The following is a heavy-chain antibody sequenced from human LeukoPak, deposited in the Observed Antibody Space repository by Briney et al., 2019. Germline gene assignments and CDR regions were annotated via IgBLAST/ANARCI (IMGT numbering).Heavy chain of an antibody. Sequence: ASVKVSCKASGYTFTGYYMHWVRQAPGQGLEWMGWINPNSGGTNYAQKFQGRATMTRDTSISTAYMELSRLRSDDTAVYYCARGPYYDSSGYYRNWFDPWGQGTLVTVSS. CDR1: GYTFTGYY. CDR3: ARGPYYDSSGYYRNWFDP. J-gene: IGHJ5*02. D-gene: IGHD3-22*01. V-gene: IGHV1-2*02. CDR2: INPNSGGT.